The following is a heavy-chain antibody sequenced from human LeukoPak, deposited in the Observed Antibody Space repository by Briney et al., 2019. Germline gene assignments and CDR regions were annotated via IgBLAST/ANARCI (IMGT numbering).Heavy chain of an antibody. CDR1: GGSISSYY. CDR2: IYYSGST. D-gene: IGHD6-6*01. Sequence: SETLSLTCTVSGGSISSYYWSWIRQPPGKGLEWIGYIYYSGSTNYNPSLKSRVTISVDTSKNQFSLKLSSVTAADTAVYYCARASSSVYYYYYYMDVWGKGTTVTVSS. J-gene: IGHJ6*03. CDR3: ARASSSVYYYYYYMDV. V-gene: IGHV4-59*01.